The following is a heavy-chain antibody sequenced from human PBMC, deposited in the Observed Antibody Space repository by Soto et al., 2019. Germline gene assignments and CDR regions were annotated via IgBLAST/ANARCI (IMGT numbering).Heavy chain of an antibody. CDR2: ISDDGSNK. CDR3: PREGHGDWFDP. CDR1: GFTFSTYT. V-gene: IGHV3-30-3*01. D-gene: IGHD3-10*01. Sequence: QVQLVESGGGVVQPGRSLRLSCAASGFTFSTYTMHWVRQAPGKGLEWVATISDDGSNKYYADSVKGRFTISRDKSKDTLWLQMNSLRAEDTAVYYCPREGHGDWFDPWGQGTLVTVCS. J-gene: IGHJ5*02.